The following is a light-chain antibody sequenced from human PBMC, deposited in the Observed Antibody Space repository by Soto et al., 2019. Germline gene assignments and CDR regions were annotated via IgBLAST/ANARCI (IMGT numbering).Light chain of an antibody. CDR1: QSVSSN. CDR2: GAS. V-gene: IGKV3-15*01. CDR3: QQYNNWPPWT. J-gene: IGKJ1*01. Sequence: DIIMTQSPVTLSVSPGERATLSCRASQSVSSNLAWYQQKPGQAPRLLIYGASTRATGIPARFSGSGSGTEFTLTISSLQSEDFAVYYCQQYNNWPPWTFGQGTKVDIK.